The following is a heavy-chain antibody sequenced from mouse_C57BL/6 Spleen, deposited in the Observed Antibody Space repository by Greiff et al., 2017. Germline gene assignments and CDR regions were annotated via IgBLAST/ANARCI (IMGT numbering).Heavy chain of an antibody. Sequence: QVQLQQSGPELVKPGASVKLSCKASGYTFTSYDINWVKQRPGQGLEWIGWIYPRDGSTKYNEKFKGKATLTVDTSSSTAYMELHSLTSEDSAVYICVRSAQRWDYYGSSDGSWGEGTTLTVSS. J-gene: IGHJ2*01. CDR2: IYPRDGST. V-gene: IGHV1-85*01. D-gene: IGHD1-1*01. CDR3: VRSAQRWDYYGSSDGS. CDR1: GYTFTSYD.